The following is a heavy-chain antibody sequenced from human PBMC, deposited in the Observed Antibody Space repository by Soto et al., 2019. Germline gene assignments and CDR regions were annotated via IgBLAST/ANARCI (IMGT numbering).Heavy chain of an antibody. CDR3: ARAAVADY. D-gene: IGHD2-15*01. CDR2: VYYTGTT. J-gene: IGHJ4*02. V-gene: IGHV4-59*01. Sequence: XETLSLTCTVSGCSISNYYWGWIRQPPGKGLEWIGYVYYTGTTHFNPSLKSRVSMSVDTSKNQFSLKLTSVTSADTAVYYCARAAVADYWGQGTLVTVSS. CDR1: GCSISNYY.